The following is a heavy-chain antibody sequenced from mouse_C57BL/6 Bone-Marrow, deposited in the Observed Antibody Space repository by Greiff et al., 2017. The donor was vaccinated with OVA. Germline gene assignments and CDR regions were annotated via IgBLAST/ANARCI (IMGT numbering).Heavy chain of an antibody. V-gene: IGHV5-12*01. Sequence: EVQRVESGGGLVQPGGSLKLSCAASGFTFSDYYMYWVRQTPEKRLEWVAYISNGGGSTYYPDTVKGRFTISRDNAKNTLYLQMIRLKSDDTAMYDCARQYDYPPAFAYWGQGTLVTVSA. J-gene: IGHJ3*01. CDR1: GFTFSDYY. CDR2: ISNGGGST. CDR3: ARQYDYPPAFAY. D-gene: IGHD2-4*01.